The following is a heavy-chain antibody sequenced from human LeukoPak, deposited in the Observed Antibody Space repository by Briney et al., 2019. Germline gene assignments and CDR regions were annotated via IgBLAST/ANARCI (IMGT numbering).Heavy chain of an antibody. CDR1: GITFSSLW. V-gene: IGHV3-7*01. CDR2: IKHDGTEE. J-gene: IGHJ2*01. Sequence: GSLRLSCAASGITFSSLWMSWFRQAPGKGLEWVADIKHDGTEEHCVASVKGRFTISRDNAKLYLQMNSLRAEDTAMYYCAGGQGWHFDLWGRGTLITVSS. D-gene: IGHD2-15*01. CDR3: AGGQGWHFDL.